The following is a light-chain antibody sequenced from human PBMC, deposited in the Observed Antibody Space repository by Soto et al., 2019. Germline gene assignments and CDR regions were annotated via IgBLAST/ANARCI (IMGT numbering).Light chain of an antibody. Sequence: QSVLTQPASVSGSPGQSITISCTGTSSDVGGYNYVSWYQQHPGKAPKLMIYDVSNRHSGVSNRFSGSKSGNTASLTISGLQAEDEADYYFSSYTRRSTVVFGGGTKLTVL. V-gene: IGLV2-14*01. CDR1: SSDVGGYNY. J-gene: IGLJ2*01. CDR3: SSYTRRSTVV. CDR2: DVS.